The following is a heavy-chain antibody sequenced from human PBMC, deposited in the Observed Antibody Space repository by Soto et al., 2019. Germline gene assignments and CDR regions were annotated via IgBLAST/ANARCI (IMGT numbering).Heavy chain of an antibody. D-gene: IGHD2-15*01. J-gene: IGHJ4*02. CDR1: GFTFNSYS. CDR3: ARDRGCSGGICYRDLGY. CDR2: ISSTSNTI. V-gene: IGHV3-48*01. Sequence: EVQLVESGGGLVQPGGSVRLSCAASGFTFNSYSMSWVRQAPGKGLEWVSYISSTSNTIYYADSVKGRFTISRDNAKNSLYLHMNSLSAEDTAVYYCARDRGCSGGICYRDLGYWGQGTLVTVSS.